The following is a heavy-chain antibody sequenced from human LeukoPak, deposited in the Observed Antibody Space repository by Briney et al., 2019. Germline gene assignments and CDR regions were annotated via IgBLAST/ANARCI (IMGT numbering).Heavy chain of an antibody. CDR3: ASGYGSGSYYNY. Sequence: SGGSLRLSCAASGFTFDDYGMSWVRQAPGKGLEWVSGINWNGGSTGYADSVKGRFTISRDNAKNSLYLQMNSLRAEDTALYYCASGYGSGSYYNYWGQGTLVTVSS. CDR1: GFTFDDYG. CDR2: INWNGGST. V-gene: IGHV3-20*04. J-gene: IGHJ4*02. D-gene: IGHD3-10*01.